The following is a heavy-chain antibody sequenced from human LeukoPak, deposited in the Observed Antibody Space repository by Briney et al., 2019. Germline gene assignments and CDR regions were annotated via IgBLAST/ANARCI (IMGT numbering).Heavy chain of an antibody. CDR3: ARDKELLDAFDI. Sequence: PSQTLSLTCTVSGGSISSGGYYWSWIRQPPGKGLEWIGYIHHSGSTYYNPSLKSRVTISVDRSKNQFSLKLSSVTAADTAVYYCARDKELLDAFDIWGQGTMVTVSS. CDR2: IHHSGST. V-gene: IGHV4-30-2*01. CDR1: GGSISSGGYY. J-gene: IGHJ3*02. D-gene: IGHD3-10*01.